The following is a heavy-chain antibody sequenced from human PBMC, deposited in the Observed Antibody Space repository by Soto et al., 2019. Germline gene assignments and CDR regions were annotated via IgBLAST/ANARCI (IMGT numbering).Heavy chain of an antibody. CDR2: ISGSGGST. J-gene: IGHJ6*02. D-gene: IGHD5-18*01. Sequence: EVQLLESGGGLVQPGGSLRLSCAASGFTFSSYAMRWVRQAPGKGLEWVSGISGSGGSTYYADSVNGRFTISRDKSKNTLYLQTNSLRAEDTAVYYCAKERGYNYGYDAMDVWGQGTTVTVSS. V-gene: IGHV3-23*01. CDR1: GFTFSSYA. CDR3: AKERGYNYGYDAMDV.